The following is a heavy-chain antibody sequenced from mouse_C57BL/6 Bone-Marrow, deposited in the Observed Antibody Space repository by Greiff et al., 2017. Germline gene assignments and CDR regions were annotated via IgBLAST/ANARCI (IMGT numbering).Heavy chain of an antibody. V-gene: IGHV1-26*01. J-gene: IGHJ2*01. CDR3: ARGGSSYLD. CDR2: INPNNGGT. D-gene: IGHD1-1*01. CDR1: GYTFTDYY. Sequence: EVQLQQSGPELVKPGASVKISCKASGYTFTDYYMNWVKQSHGKSLEWIGDINPNNGGTSYNQKFKGKATLTVDKSSSTAYMELRSLTSEDSAVYYCARGGSSYLDWGQGTTLTVSS.